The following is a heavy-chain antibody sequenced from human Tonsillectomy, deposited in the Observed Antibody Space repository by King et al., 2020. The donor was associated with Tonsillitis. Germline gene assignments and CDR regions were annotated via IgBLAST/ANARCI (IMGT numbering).Heavy chain of an antibody. V-gene: IGHV3-48*03. J-gene: IGHJ4*02. CDR2: ISSSVSII. D-gene: IGHD3-22*01. CDR1: GFTFNNYE. Sequence: EVQLVESGGGLVQPGGSLRLSCAASGFTFNNYEMNWVRQAPGKGLEWVSYISSSVSIIYYANSVKGRFTISRDNAKNSLYLQMNSLGAEDTAVYYCARVSAHDSSAAIDYWGQGTLVTVSS. CDR3: ARVSAHDSSAAIDY.